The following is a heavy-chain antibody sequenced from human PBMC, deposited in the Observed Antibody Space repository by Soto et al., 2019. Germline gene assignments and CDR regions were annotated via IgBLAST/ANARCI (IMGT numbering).Heavy chain of an antibody. V-gene: IGHV5-10-1*01. D-gene: IGHD1-26*01. Sequence: PGESLKISCKGSGYSFTSYWISWVRQMPGKGLEWMGRIDPSDSYTNYSPSFQGHVTISADKSISTAYLQWSSLKASDTAMYYCARQGRWELLPDYYYYGMDVWGQGTTVTVSS. CDR2: IDPSDSYT. CDR3: ARQGRWELLPDYYYYGMDV. J-gene: IGHJ6*02. CDR1: GYSFTSYW.